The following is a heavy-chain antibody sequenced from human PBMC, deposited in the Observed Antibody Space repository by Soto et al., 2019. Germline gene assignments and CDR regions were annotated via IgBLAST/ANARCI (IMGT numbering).Heavy chain of an antibody. V-gene: IGHV4-34*01. CDR3: ARSDDYYDSSGPGPFLGY. J-gene: IGHJ4*02. CDR2: INHSGST. Sequence: PSETLSLTCAVYGGSFSGYYWSWIRQPPGKGLEWIGEINHSGSTNYNPSLKSRVTISVDTSKNQFSLKLSSVTAADTAVYYCARSDDYYDSSGPGPFLGYWGQGTLVTVSS. D-gene: IGHD3-22*01. CDR1: GGSFSGYY.